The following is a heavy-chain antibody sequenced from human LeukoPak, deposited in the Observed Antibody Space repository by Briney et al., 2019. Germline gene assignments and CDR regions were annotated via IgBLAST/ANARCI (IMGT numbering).Heavy chain of an antibody. CDR3: ARGVVTMIVVVIPTWFDP. CDR2: INPNSGGT. D-gene: IGHD3-22*01. V-gene: IGHV1-2*02. CDR1: GGTFSSYA. Sequence: ASVKVSCKASGGTFSSYAISWVRQAPGQGLEWMGWINPNSGGTNYAQKFQGRVTMTRDTSISTAYMELSRLRSDDTAVYYCARGVVTMIVVVIPTWFDPWGQGTLVTVSS. J-gene: IGHJ5*02.